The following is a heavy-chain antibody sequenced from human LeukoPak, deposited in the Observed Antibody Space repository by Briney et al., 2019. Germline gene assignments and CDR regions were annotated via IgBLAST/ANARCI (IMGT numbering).Heavy chain of an antibody. CDR1: GASIRSYQ. CDR2: IYYSGST. V-gene: IGHV4-59*01. D-gene: IGHD6-19*01. J-gene: IGHJ5*02. CDR3: ARSLVAVAGRGYNWFDP. Sequence: SETLSLTCTVSGASIRSYQWSWIRQPPGKGLEWIGNIYYSGSTNYNPSLKSRVTISVDMSKNQFSLKLSPVTAADTAVYYCARSLVAVAGRGYNWFDPWGQGTLVTVSS.